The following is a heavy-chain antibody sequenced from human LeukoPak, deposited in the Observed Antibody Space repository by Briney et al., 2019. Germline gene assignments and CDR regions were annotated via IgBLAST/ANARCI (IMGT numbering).Heavy chain of an antibody. Sequence: SETLSLTCAVYGGSFSGYYWSWIRQPPGKGLEWIGEINHSGSTNYNPSLKSRVTISVDTSKNQFSLKLSSVTAADTAVYYCARLVSPKLQWLVRRYYFDYWGQGTLVTVSS. J-gene: IGHJ4*02. CDR2: INHSGST. CDR3: ARLVSPKLQWLVRRYYFDY. CDR1: GGSFSGYY. V-gene: IGHV4-34*01. D-gene: IGHD6-19*01.